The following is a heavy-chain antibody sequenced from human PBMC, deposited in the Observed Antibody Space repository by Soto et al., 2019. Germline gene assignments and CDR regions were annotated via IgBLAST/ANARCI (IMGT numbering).Heavy chain of an antibody. CDR1: GYTFTSYD. CDR3: ARESVYDFWSGYYNDPYGMDV. CDR2: MNPNSGNT. Sequence: ASVKVSCKASGYTFTSYDINWVRQATGQGLEWMGWMNPNSGNTGYAQKFQGRVTMTRNTSISTAYMELSSLRSEGTAVYYCARESVYDFWSGYYNDPYGMDVWGQGTTVTVSS. V-gene: IGHV1-8*01. J-gene: IGHJ6*02. D-gene: IGHD3-3*01.